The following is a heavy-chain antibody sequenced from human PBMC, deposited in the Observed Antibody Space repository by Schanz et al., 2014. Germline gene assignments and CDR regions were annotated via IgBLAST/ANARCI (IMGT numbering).Heavy chain of an antibody. CDR1: RFTFKNYA. CDR2: VSGDGDTT. Sequence: EALLVESGGGLVKPGESLRLSCAASRFTFKNYAMSWVRQAPGKGLEWVSSVSGDGDTTHCADSVKGRFTISGDNSKNTLFLQMNSLRVEDTAIYYCASADYTNYFDYWGQGTLVTVSS. J-gene: IGHJ4*02. V-gene: IGHV3-23*04. CDR3: ASADYTNYFDY. D-gene: IGHD4-4*01.